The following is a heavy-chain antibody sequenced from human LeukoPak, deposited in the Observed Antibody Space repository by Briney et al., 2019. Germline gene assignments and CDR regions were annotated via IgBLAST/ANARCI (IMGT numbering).Heavy chain of an antibody. V-gene: IGHV5-51*01. CDR2: INLGDSDT. D-gene: IGHD3-22*01. J-gene: IGHJ3*02. CDR1: GYSLTSYW. Sequence: GESLKTSCKGSGYSLTSYWLGLVRQMPGKGVEWIGIINLGDSDTRYSPYFQGQVTISADKSISTAYLQWSSLKASDTAMYYCARPHNYYDSSGSDAFDIWGQGTMVTVSS. CDR3: ARPHNYYDSSGSDAFDI.